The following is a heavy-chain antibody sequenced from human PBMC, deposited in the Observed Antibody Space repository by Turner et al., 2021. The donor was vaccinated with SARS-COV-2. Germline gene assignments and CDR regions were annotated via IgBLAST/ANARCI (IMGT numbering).Heavy chain of an antibody. D-gene: IGHD2-2*02. V-gene: IGHV1-69*04. J-gene: IGHJ5*02. CDR2: NIIVCSNA. CDR1: AATFSSYA. Sequence: QVQLVQAGAGVKKPRYSVKLACMASAATFSSYAISWVRQDPGQGLEWMGMNIIVCSNANCGKKCQGRVTNTADKTTSTAYMELSSLRSEGTAVDYCAGLYQARAAAAISWVDHWGQGTLVTVSS. CDR3: AGLYQARAAAAISWVDH.